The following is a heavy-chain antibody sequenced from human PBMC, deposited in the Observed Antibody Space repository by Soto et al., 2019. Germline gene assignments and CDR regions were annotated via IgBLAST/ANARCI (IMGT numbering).Heavy chain of an antibody. CDR3: ARESAYGSYFDY. CDR2: ISGSGGIT. Sequence: GSLRLSCAASGFTFSTYAMNWVRQAPGKGLEWVSAISGSGGITNYADSVKGRFTISRDNSKNTLYLQMNSQRAEDTAVYYCARESAYGSYFDYWGQGTLVTVSS. D-gene: IGHD5-12*01. CDR1: GFTFSTYA. V-gene: IGHV3-23*01. J-gene: IGHJ4*02.